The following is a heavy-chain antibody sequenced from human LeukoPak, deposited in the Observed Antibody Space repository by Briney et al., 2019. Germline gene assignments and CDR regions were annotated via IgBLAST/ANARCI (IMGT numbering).Heavy chain of an antibody. J-gene: IGHJ3*02. V-gene: IGHV3-11*01. Sequence: PGGSLRLSCAASGFTFSDYYMSWIRQAPGKGLEWVSYISSSGSTIYYADSVKGRFTISRDNAKNSLYLQMNSLRAEDTAVYYCAGAHRSSSWLAFDIWGQGTMVTVSS. CDR1: GFTFSDYY. D-gene: IGHD6-13*01. CDR2: ISSSGSTI. CDR3: AGAHRSSSWLAFDI.